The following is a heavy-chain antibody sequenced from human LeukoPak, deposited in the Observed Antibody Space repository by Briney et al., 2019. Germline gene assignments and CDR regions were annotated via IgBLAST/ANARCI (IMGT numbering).Heavy chain of an antibody. CDR1: GFTFSSYG. V-gene: IGHV3-23*01. Sequence: GGTLRLSCAASGFTFSSYGMSWVRQAPGKGLEWVSAISGSGGSTYYADSVKGRFTISRDNSKNTLYLQMNSLRAEDTAVYYCARDRAGVRYCSGGSCFVGAFDIWGQGTMVTVSS. J-gene: IGHJ3*02. CDR3: ARDRAGVRYCSGGSCFVGAFDI. D-gene: IGHD2-15*01. CDR2: ISGSGGST.